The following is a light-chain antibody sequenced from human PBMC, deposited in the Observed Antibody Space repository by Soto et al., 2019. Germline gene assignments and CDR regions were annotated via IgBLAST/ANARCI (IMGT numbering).Light chain of an antibody. Sequence: EIMLTQSPGTLFLSPGERATLSCRAIQSVSSSYLAWYQQKPGQAPRLLIYGASSRATGIPDRFSGSGSGTDFTLTISRLEPEDFAVYYCQQYGSSPQSTFGGGTKVDIK. J-gene: IGKJ4*01. CDR3: QQYGSSPQST. CDR1: QSVSSSY. CDR2: GAS. V-gene: IGKV3-20*01.